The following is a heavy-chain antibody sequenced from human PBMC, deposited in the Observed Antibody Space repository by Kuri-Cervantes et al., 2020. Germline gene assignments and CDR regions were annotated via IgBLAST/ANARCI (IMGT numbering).Heavy chain of an antibody. CDR1: GISLSDYT. CDR3: ARDPHSSGWYFSHDY. J-gene: IGHJ4*02. CDR2: TYNVDGST. D-gene: IGHD6-19*01. V-gene: IGHV3-23*03. Sequence: GESLKISCAVSGISLSDYTMTWVRQAPGKGLEWVSATYNVDGSTHYADSVEGRFTISRDHSKNTVYLQMNSLRAEDTAVYYCARDPHSSGWYFSHDYWGQGTLVTVSS.